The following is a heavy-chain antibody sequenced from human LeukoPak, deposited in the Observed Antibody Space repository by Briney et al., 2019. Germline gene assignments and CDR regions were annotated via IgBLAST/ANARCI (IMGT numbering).Heavy chain of an antibody. V-gene: IGHV1-24*01. CDR3: ATGNYYGSVSYPTFDY. J-gene: IGHJ4*02. CDR2: FDPEDGET. Sequence: ASVKVSCKVSGYTLTELSMYWVRQAPGKGLEWMGGFDPEDGETIYAQKFQGRVTMTEDTSTDTAYMELSSLRSEDTAVYYCATGNYYGSVSYPTFDYWGQGTLVTVSS. D-gene: IGHD3-10*01. CDR1: GYTLTELS.